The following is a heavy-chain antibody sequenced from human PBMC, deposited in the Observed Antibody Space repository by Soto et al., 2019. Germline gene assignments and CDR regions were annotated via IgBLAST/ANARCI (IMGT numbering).Heavy chain of an antibody. J-gene: IGHJ4*02. CDR2: IYPGDSET. D-gene: IGHD3-16*01. Sequence: EVQLVQSGAEVKKAGESLKISCKGSGYSFSSYWIGWVRQMPGKGLEWMGIIYPGDSETTYSPSFQGQVAISADKSVNAAYLQWSSLEASDTAMYYCARQGGGTFDYWGQGTLVTVSS. V-gene: IGHV5-51*01. CDR1: GYSFSSYW. CDR3: ARQGGGTFDY.